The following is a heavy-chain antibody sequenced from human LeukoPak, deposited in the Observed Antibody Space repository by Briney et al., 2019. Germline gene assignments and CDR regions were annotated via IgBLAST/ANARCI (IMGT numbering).Heavy chain of an antibody. J-gene: IGHJ4*02. Sequence: PSETLSLTCTVSGGSIISYYWSWIRQPPGKGLEWIGYIYYTDNTNYNPSLKSRVTISLDTSKNQFSLKLNSVTAADTAVYYCARSRQQLVLAPFANWGQGTLVTVSS. CDR2: IYYTDNT. V-gene: IGHV4-59*01. CDR1: GGSIISYY. CDR3: ARSRQQLVLAPFAN. D-gene: IGHD6-13*01.